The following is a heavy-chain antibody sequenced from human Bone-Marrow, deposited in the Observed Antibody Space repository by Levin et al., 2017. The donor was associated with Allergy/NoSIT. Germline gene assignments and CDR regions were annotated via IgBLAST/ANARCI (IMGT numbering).Heavy chain of an antibody. CDR1: GGTFSSYA. Sequence: PWASVKVSCKASGGTFSSYAISWVRQAPGQGLEWMGGIIPIFGTANYAQKFQGRVTITADESTSTAYMELSSLRSEDTAVYYCARELPTVTPTGFGSFDYWGQGTLVTVSS. V-gene: IGHV1-69*13. D-gene: IGHD4-17*01. CDR2: IIPIFGTA. J-gene: IGHJ4*02. CDR3: ARELPTVTPTGFGSFDY.